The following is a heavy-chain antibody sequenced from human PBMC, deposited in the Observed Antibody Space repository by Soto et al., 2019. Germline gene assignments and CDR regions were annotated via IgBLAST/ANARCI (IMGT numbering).Heavy chain of an antibody. D-gene: IGHD1-20*01. V-gene: IGHV3-13*05. J-gene: IGHJ5*02. CDR3: ARGISGAGGWCDP. CDR1: GFTFSSYD. CDR2: IGTAGDP. Sequence: GGSLRLSCAASGFTFSSYDMHWVRQATGKGLEWVSGIGTAGDPYYPSSVKGRFTISRENAKSFLYLQMNSLRAGDTAVYYCARGISGAGGWCDPWGQGTLVTVSS.